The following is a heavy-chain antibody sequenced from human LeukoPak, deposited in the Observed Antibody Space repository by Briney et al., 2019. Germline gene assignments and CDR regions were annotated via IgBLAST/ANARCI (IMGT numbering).Heavy chain of an antibody. Sequence: SETLSLTCTVSGVSISSTSYYWTWIRQAPGKGLEWIGSVYHSGRTYYNPSLKSRVTTSVDTSKNQFSLKLNSVTATDTAIYYCARPPGIAAAWFDPWGQGTLVTVSS. D-gene: IGHD6-13*01. CDR3: ARPPGIAAAWFDP. V-gene: IGHV4-39*01. J-gene: IGHJ5*02. CDR1: GVSISSTSYY. CDR2: VYHSGRT.